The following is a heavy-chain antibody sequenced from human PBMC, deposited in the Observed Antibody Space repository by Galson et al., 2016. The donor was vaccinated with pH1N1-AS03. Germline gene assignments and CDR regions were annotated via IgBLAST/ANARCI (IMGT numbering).Heavy chain of an antibody. CDR3: LRAGDY. J-gene: IGHJ4*02. Sequence: SLRLSCAASGFTFSSFVMSWVRQAPGKGLECVANIKQDGSEQYYVDSVKGRFTISRDNAKNSLYLQMNSLRADDTAVYYCLRAGDYWGQGTLVTVSS. CDR2: IKQDGSEQ. CDR1: GFTFSSFV. V-gene: IGHV3-7*01.